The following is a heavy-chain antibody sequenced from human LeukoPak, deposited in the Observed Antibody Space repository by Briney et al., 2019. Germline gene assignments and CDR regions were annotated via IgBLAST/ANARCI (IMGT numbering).Heavy chain of an antibody. J-gene: IGHJ4*02. Sequence: PGGSLRLSCAASGFTFSSYGMHWVRQAPGKGLEGVAFIRYDGSNKNYADSVKGRFTISRDNSKNTVYLQMNSLRAEDSALYYCAKDQGYYAGNSDCWGQGTLVTVSS. CDR2: IRYDGSNK. D-gene: IGHD4-23*01. CDR1: GFTFSSYG. CDR3: AKDQGYYAGNSDC. V-gene: IGHV3-30*02.